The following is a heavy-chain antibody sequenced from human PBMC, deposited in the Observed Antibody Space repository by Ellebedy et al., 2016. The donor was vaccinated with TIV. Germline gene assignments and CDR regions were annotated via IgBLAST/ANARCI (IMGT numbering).Heavy chain of an antibody. V-gene: IGHV3-30*18. CDR1: GFTFSSYG. D-gene: IGHD2-2*01. CDR3: AKVGQEDIVVVPASDY. J-gene: IGHJ4*02. Sequence: GGSLRLXXAASGFTFSSYGMHWVRQAPGKGLEWVAVISYDGSNKYYADSVKGRFTISRDNSKNTLYLQMNSLRAEDTAVYYCAKVGQEDIVVVPASDYWGQGTLVTVSS. CDR2: ISYDGSNK.